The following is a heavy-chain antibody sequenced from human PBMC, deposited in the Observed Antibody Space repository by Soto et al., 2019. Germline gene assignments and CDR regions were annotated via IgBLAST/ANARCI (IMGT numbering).Heavy chain of an antibody. J-gene: IGHJ4*02. V-gene: IGHV6-1*01. CDR3: ARGEGIYSSGSV. Sequence: SQPLSLTCAISWVSVSSNVAACNCIRQSPSRGLEWLGRTYYRSEWYNDYAVSVKSRITIKPDTAKNQFSLQLNSVTPEDSAVYYCARGEGIYSSGSVWGQGTLVTVSS. CDR1: WVSVSSNVAA. D-gene: IGHD6-19*01. CDR2: TYYRSEWYN.